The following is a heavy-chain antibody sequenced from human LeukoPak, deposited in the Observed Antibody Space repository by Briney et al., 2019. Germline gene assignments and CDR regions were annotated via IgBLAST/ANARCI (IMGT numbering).Heavy chain of an antibody. CDR3: AAPSGPGPNYYYYYGMDV. CDR2: MSNDGTDE. Sequence: PGGSLRLSCAASSFSFSNYGMHWVRQAPGKGLEWVAMMSNDGTDEYYADSVKGRFTISRDNSKNTLYLQMNSLRAEDTAVYYCAAPSGPGPNYYYYYGMDVWGQGTTVTVSS. V-gene: IGHV3-33*08. J-gene: IGHJ6*02. D-gene: IGHD2-15*01. CDR1: SFSFSNYG.